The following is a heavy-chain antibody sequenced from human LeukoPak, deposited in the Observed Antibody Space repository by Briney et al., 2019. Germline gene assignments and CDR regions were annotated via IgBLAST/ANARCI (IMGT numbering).Heavy chain of an antibody. V-gene: IGHV3-23*01. Sequence: GGSLRLSCAASGFTFRSYAMSWVRQAPGKGLEWVSVISGSGGSTYYRDSVKGRFTISRDNSKNTLYLQMNSLRAEDTAVYYCAKDGTTTITFDYWGQGTLVTVSS. CDR1: GFTFRSYA. CDR2: ISGSGGST. D-gene: IGHD1-1*01. J-gene: IGHJ4*02. CDR3: AKDGTTTITFDY.